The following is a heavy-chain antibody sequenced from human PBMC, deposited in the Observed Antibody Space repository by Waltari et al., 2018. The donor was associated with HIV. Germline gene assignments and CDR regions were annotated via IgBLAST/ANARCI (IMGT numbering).Heavy chain of an antibody. CDR1: GSTFGSYG. D-gene: IGHD2-15*01. CDR2: IRYDGSKK. V-gene: IGHV3-30*02. Sequence: QVQLVESGGGVVQPGGSLRLSCAASGSTFGSYGMPWVRQAPGKGLEWVTFIRYDGSKKHYADSVEGRFTISRDNSDNTLYLEMNSLRTEDTAVYYCATNIVVAATGTFDYWGQGTRVIVTA. J-gene: IGHJ4*02. CDR3: ATNIVVAATGTFDY.